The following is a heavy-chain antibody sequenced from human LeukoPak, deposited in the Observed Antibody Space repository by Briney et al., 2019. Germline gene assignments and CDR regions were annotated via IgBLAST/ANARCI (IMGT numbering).Heavy chain of an antibody. CDR1: GFSFSSYA. D-gene: IGHD4-17*01. CDR3: TGSTTLTTYAY. V-gene: IGHV3-23*01. J-gene: IGHJ4*02. CDR2: ISGSGGST. Sequence: GGSLRLFCAASGFSFSSYAMFWVRQAPGKGLEWVSHISGSGGSTYSADSVKGRFTISRDNSKNTLFLQMNSLRAEDTAVYYCTGSTTLTTYAYWGQGTLVTVSS.